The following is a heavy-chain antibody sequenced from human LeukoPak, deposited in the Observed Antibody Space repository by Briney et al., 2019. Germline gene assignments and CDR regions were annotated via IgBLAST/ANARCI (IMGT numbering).Heavy chain of an antibody. V-gene: IGHV3-21*01. J-gene: IGHJ3*02. D-gene: IGHD5-18*01. CDR3: ARAADSYGFLDAFDI. CDR2: ISGSSTYI. Sequence: GGSLRLSCAASGFTFSSYTMNWVRQAPGKGLEWVSAISGSSTYIYHADSVKGRFTISRDNAKNSQYLQMNSLRAEDTAVYYCARAADSYGFLDAFDIWGQGTMVTVSS. CDR1: GFTFSSYT.